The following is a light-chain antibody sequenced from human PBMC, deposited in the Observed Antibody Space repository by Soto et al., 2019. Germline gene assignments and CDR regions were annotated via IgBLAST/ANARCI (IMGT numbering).Light chain of an antibody. V-gene: IGLV2-8*01. Sequence: QSALTQPPSASGSPGQSVTISCTGTSSDVGGYNYVSWYQQHPGKAPKLMIYEVSKRSSGVPDRFSGSKSGNTASLTVFGFQAEDEADYYCSSYAGSNNLGVFGTGTKVTVL. CDR3: SSYAGSNNLGV. J-gene: IGLJ1*01. CDR1: SSDVGGYNY. CDR2: EVS.